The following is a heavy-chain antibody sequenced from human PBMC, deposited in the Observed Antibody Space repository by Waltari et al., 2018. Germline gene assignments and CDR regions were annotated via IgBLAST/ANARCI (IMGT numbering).Heavy chain of an antibody. D-gene: IGHD2-21*01. CDR2: ISSSSSYI. J-gene: IGHJ6*02. Sequence: EVQLVESGGGLVKPGGSLRLSCAASGFTFSSYSMTWVRMAPGQGLEWVSSISSSSSYIYYADSVKGRFTISRDNAKNSLYLQMNSLRAEDTAVYYCARDIEGDSLFYYYYGMDVWGQGTTVTVSS. CDR1: GFTFSSYS. V-gene: IGHV3-21*01. CDR3: ARDIEGDSLFYYYYGMDV.